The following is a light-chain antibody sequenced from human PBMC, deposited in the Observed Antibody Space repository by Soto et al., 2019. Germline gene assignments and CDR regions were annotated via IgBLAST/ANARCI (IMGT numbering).Light chain of an antibody. V-gene: IGKV1-5*03. CDR3: QQYNGYSQA. Sequence: DVQLTQFPSTLSASVGDRVTITCRASQNINIWLAWYQQKPGKAPKVLIYRASSLESGVPSRFRGSGYGTEFALTISSLQPDDFATYYCQQYNGYSQAFGQGTKVEVK. CDR2: RAS. J-gene: IGKJ1*01. CDR1: QNINIW.